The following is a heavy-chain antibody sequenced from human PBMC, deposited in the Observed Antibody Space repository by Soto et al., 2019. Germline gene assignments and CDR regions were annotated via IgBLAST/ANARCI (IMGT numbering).Heavy chain of an antibody. CDR1: GYSFTSYW. CDR2: IYPGDSDT. Sequence: GESLKISCKGSGYSFTSYWIGWVRQMPGKGLEWMGIIYPGDSDTRYSPSFQGQVTISADKSISTAYLQWSSLKASDTAMYYCARLRRIAVAGRYYYYYGMDVWGQGTTVTVSS. D-gene: IGHD6-19*01. CDR3: ARLRRIAVAGRYYYYYGMDV. V-gene: IGHV5-51*01. J-gene: IGHJ6*02.